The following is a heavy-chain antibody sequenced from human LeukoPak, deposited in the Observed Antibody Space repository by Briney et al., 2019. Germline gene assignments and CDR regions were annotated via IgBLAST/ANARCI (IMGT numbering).Heavy chain of an antibody. CDR2: AYYRSKWYN. CDR3: ARDRGDSSSWYAPVGAFDV. V-gene: IGHV6-1*01. CDR1: GDSVSSNSAA. Sequence: SQTLSLTCAISGDSVSSNSAAWNWIRQSPSRGLEWLGSAYYRSKWYNDYAVSVKSRITINPDTSKNQFSLQLNSVTPEDTAVYYCARDRGDSSSWYAPVGAFDVWGQGTMVTVSS. J-gene: IGHJ3*01. D-gene: IGHD6-13*01.